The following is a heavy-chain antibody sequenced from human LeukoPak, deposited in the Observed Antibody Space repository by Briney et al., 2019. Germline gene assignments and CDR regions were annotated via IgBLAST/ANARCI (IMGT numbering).Heavy chain of an antibody. V-gene: IGHV1-69*13. CDR1: GGTFSSYA. CDR2: IIPIFGTA. Sequence: GASVKVSCKASGGTFSSYAISWVRQAPGQGLEWMGGIIPIFGTANYAQKFQGRVTITADESTSTAYMELSSLRSEDTAVYYCARDIPTVAPAATGPLAPYYYYGMDVWGQGTTVTVSS. J-gene: IGHJ6*02. CDR3: ARDIPTVAPAATGPLAPYYYYGMDV. D-gene: IGHD2-2*01.